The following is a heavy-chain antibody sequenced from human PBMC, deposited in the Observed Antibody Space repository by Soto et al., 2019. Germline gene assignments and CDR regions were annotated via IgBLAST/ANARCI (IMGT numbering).Heavy chain of an antibody. CDR2: IYYSGST. CDR1: GGAIISSSYY. J-gene: IGHJ6*02. V-gene: IGHV4-39*01. CDR3: ARQGGTYYDFWSGYPDRYYYYGMDV. D-gene: IGHD3-3*01. Sequence: SETLSLTCTVSGGAIISSSYYCCCIRQPPGNGLELIGSIYYSGSTYYNPSLKSRVTISVDTSKNQFSLKLSSVTAADTAVYYCARQGGTYYDFWSGYPDRYYYYGMDVWGQGTTVTVSS.